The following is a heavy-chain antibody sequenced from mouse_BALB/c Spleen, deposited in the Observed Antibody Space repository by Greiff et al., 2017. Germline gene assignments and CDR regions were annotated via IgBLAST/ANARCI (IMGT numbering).Heavy chain of an antibody. J-gene: IGHJ3*01. CDR3: ARYYYGSRGGFAY. V-gene: IGHV5-6-2*01. CDR2: INSNGGST. CDR1: GFTFSSYY. Sequence: EVQVVESGGGLVKLGGSLKLSCAASGFTFSSYYMSWVRQTPEKRLELVAAINSNGGSTYYPDTVKGRFTISRDNAKNTLYLQMSSLKSEDTALYYCARYYYGSRGGFAYWGQGTLVTVSA. D-gene: IGHD1-1*01.